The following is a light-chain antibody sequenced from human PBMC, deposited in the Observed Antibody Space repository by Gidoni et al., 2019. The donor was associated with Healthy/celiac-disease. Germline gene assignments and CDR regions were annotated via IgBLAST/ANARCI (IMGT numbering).Light chain of an antibody. V-gene: IGKV1-39*01. CDR2: AAS. CDR1: QSISSY. CDR3: RQGYSTPGT. Sequence: DIQMTQSPSSLSASVGDRVTITCRASQSISSYLNFYQQKPGKAPKLLIYAASSLQSGVPSRFGGSGSGRDFTLTISSLQARGLAPCFFRQGYSTPGTFGQWTRLEIK. J-gene: IGKJ2*01.